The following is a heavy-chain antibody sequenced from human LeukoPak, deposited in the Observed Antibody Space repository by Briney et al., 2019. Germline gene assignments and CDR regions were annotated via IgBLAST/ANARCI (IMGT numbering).Heavy chain of an antibody. D-gene: IGHD3-16*01. CDR2: IYYSGST. CDR1: GGSISSYY. Sequence: SETLSLTCTVSGGSISSYYWSWIRQPPGKGLEWIGYIYYSGSTNYNPSLKSRVTISVDTSKNQFSLKLSSVTAADTAVYYCARHAALGGLYYFDYWGQGTLVTVSS. J-gene: IGHJ4*02. CDR3: ARHAALGGLYYFDY. V-gene: IGHV4-59*08.